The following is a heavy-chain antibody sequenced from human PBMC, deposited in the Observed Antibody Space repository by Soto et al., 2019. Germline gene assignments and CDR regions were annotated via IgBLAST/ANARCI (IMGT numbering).Heavy chain of an antibody. Sequence: GGSLRLSCAASGFTFSSYAMSWVRQAPGKGLEWVSAISGSGGSTYYADSVKGRFTISRDNSKNTLYLQMNSLRAEDTAVYYCAKAPRGYSYGYADHWGQGTLVTVSS. V-gene: IGHV3-23*01. CDR3: AKAPRGYSYGYADH. J-gene: IGHJ4*02. D-gene: IGHD5-18*01. CDR2: ISGSGGST. CDR1: GFTFSSYA.